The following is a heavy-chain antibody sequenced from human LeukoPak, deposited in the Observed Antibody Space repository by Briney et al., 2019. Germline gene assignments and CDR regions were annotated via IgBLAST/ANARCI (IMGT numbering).Heavy chain of an antibody. CDR2: ISGGVGST. V-gene: IGHV3-23*01. CDR3: AKLGIGEHEISGYFYETQSSGVDV. Sequence: GGSLRLSCAASGFTFSTQAMSWVRQAPGKGLDWVATISGGVGSTYYSDSVKGRFSISRDNSENTLYLQMNSLRPDDTAVYYCAKLGIGEHEISGYFYETQSSGVDVWGQGTMVIVSS. D-gene: IGHD3-22*01. J-gene: IGHJ3*01. CDR1: GFTFSTQA.